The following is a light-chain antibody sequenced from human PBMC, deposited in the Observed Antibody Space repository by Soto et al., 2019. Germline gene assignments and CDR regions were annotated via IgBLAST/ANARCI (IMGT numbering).Light chain of an antibody. CDR3: SSYTSSIL. V-gene: IGLV2-14*01. CDR2: DVS. CDR1: SSDVGGYNY. J-gene: IGLJ2*01. Sequence: QSVLTQPASESGSPGQSITISCTGTSSDVGGYNYVSWYQQHPGKAPKLMIYDVSNRPSGVSNRFSGSKSGNTASLTISGLQAEDEADYYCSSYTSSILFGGGTKVTVL.